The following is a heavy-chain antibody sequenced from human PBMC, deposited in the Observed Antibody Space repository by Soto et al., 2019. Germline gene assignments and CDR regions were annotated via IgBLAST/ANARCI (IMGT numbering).Heavy chain of an antibody. CDR2: ISSTTNHI. CDR3: ARESEDLTSNFDY. Sequence: PGGSLRLSCAASGFTFTRYSMNWVRHAPGKGLEWVPSISSTTNHIYYGDSMKGRFTISRDNAKNSLYLEMNSLRAEDTAVYYCARESEDLTSNFDYWGQGTLVTVSS. V-gene: IGHV3-21*06. CDR1: GFTFTRYS. J-gene: IGHJ4*02.